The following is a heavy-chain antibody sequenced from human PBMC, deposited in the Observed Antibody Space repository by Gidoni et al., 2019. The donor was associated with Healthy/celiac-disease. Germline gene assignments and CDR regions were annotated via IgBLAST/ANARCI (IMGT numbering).Heavy chain of an antibody. CDR3: ARDRVRAGDLPVYYFDY. Sequence: QVQLVQSGAEVKKPGASVKVSCTASGYTFTGYYMHWVRQAPGQGLEWMGWINPNSGGTNYAQKFQGRVTMTRDTSISTAYMELSRLRSDDTAVYYCARDRVRAGDLPVYYFDYWGQGTLVTVSS. J-gene: IGHJ4*02. V-gene: IGHV1-2*02. CDR1: GYTFTGYY. D-gene: IGHD2-21*01. CDR2: INPNSGGT.